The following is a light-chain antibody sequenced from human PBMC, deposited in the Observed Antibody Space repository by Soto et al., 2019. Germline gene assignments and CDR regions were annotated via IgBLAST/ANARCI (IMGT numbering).Light chain of an antibody. CDR2: KAS. CDR3: QQYNSYSWT. CDR1: QSISSW. Sequence: DIQMTQSPSTLSASVGDRVTITCRASQSISSWLAWYQQKPGKAPKLLIYKASSLESGVPSRFSRSGSVTDFTLTISSLQPDDFATYYCQQYNSYSWTFGQGTKVDIK. J-gene: IGKJ1*01. V-gene: IGKV1-5*03.